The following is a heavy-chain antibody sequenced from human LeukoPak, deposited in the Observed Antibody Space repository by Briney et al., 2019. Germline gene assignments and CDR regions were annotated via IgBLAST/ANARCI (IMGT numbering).Heavy chain of an antibody. D-gene: IGHD3-22*01. CDR2: IYYSGST. CDR1: GGSISSSSYY. J-gene: IGHJ4*02. Sequence: PSETLSLTCTVSGGSISSSSYYWGWIRRPPGKGLEWIGSIYYSGSTYYNPSLKSRVTISVDTSKNQFSLKLSSVTAADTAVYYCARGRYYYDSSGYYFGSPFDYWGQGTLVTVSS. V-gene: IGHV4-39*01. CDR3: ARGRYYYDSSGYYFGSPFDY.